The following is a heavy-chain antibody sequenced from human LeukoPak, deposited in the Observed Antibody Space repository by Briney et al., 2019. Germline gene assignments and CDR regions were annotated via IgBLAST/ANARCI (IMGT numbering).Heavy chain of an antibody. Sequence: ASVKVSCKASGYTFTGYYMHWVRQAPGQGLEWMGWINPNSGGTNYAQKFQGRVTMTRDTSISTAYMELSRLRSDDTAVYYCARVVSPTYYYDSSGFLLWYWGQGTLVTVSS. J-gene: IGHJ4*02. CDR1: GYTFTGYY. V-gene: IGHV1-2*02. D-gene: IGHD3-22*01. CDR3: ARVVSPTYYYDSSGFLLWY. CDR2: INPNSGGT.